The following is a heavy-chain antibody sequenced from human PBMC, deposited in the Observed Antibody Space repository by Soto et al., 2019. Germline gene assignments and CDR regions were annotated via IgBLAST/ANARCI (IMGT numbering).Heavy chain of an antibody. CDR3: ARDRYDTNVYVPFDY. CDR1: GFIVSTNY. CDR2: IYSGGNT. J-gene: IGHJ4*02. V-gene: IGHV3-53*01. D-gene: IGHD3-22*01. Sequence: GGSLRLSCAASGFIVSTNYMSWVSQAPGKGLEWVSVIYSGGNTFYGDSVKGRFTISRDNSKNTVYLQMKSLRAEDTAVYYCARDRYDTNVYVPFDYWGQGTLVTVSS.